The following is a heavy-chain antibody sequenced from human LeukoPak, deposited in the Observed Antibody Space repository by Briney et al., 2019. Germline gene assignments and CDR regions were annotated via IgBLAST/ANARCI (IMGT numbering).Heavy chain of an antibody. Sequence: GGSLRLSCAASGFTFSDYYMSWIRQAPGKGLEWVSYISSSGSTIYYADSVKGRFTISRDNAKNSLYLQMNSLRAEDTAVYYCASLQYSYGFTHDYWGQGTLVTVSS. CDR1: GFTFSDYY. CDR2: ISSSGSTI. V-gene: IGHV3-11*01. CDR3: ASLQYSYGFTHDY. J-gene: IGHJ4*02. D-gene: IGHD5-18*01.